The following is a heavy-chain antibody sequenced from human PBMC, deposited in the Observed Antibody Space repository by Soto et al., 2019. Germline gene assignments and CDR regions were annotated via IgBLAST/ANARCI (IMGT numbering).Heavy chain of an antibody. J-gene: IGHJ6*03. CDR3: ARGRVVTPYYYYYDMDV. Sequence: SGTRFPLFALFGGSFSGYYWGGVPPPPGKGLGWIGEIKHSGSTNYNPSLKSRVTISVDTSKDQLSLKLSSVTAADTAVYYCARGRVVTPYYYYYDMDVWGKGTTVTV. CDR2: IKHSGST. CDR1: GGSFSGYY. D-gene: IGHD2-21*02. V-gene: IGHV4-34*01.